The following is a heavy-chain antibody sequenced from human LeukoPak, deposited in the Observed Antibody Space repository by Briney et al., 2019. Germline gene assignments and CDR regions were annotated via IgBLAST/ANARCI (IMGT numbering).Heavy chain of an antibody. CDR2: TSHSDSP. CDR1: GMSITSRHY. Sequence: PAETLSLTCSVSGMSITSRHYWGWIRQPPGKGLEWIGSTSHSDSPYYNPSLESRVTISLDTSRNQFSLKLTSVTAADTAVYYYARAFGETSLPNWFDPWGQGTLVIVSS. D-gene: IGHD3-16*01. J-gene: IGHJ5*02. V-gene: IGHV4-38-2*02. CDR3: ARAFGETSLPNWFDP.